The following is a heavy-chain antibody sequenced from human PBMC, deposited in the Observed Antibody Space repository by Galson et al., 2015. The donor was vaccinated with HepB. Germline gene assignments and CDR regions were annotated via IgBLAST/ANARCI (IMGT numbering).Heavy chain of an antibody. CDR2: ISSSSDTM. CDR1: GFTFSTYS. CDR3: ERGGLLCTAPVTRLGY. D-gene: IGHD6-13*01. V-gene: IGHV3-48*02. Sequence: SLRLSCAASGFTFSTYSMNWVRQAPGKGLEWVSYISSSSDTMYYADSVKGRFTISRDNAKNSLFLQMNGLRDDDAAVYYCERGGLLCTAPVTRLGYWGQETLVTVSS. J-gene: IGHJ4*02.